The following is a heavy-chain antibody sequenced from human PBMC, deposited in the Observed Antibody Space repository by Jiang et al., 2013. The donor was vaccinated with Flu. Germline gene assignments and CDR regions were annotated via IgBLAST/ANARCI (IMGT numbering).Heavy chain of an antibody. CDR3: ARDVGEGLHIPVAGTIGAFDI. CDR1: GGTFSSYA. V-gene: IGHV1-69*01. D-gene: IGHD6-19*01. J-gene: IGHJ3*02. Sequence: VSCKASGGTFSSYAISWVRQAPGQGLEWMGGIIPIFGTANYAQKFQGRVTITADESTSTAYMELSSLRSEDTAVYYCARDVGEGLHIPVAGTIGAFDIWGQGTMVTVSS. CDR2: IIPIFGTA.